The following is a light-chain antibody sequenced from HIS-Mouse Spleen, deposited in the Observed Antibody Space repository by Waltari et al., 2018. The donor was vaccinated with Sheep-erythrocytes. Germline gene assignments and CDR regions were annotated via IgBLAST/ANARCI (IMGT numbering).Light chain of an antibody. J-gene: IGKJ5*01. V-gene: IGKV3-11*01. Sequence: PGDRATLSCRASQSVSSYLAWYQQKPGQAPRLLIYDASNRATGIPARFSGSGSGTDFTLTISSLEPEDFAVYYCQQRSNWPPITFGQGTRLEIK. CDR2: DAS. CDR1: QSVSSY. CDR3: QQRSNWPPIT.